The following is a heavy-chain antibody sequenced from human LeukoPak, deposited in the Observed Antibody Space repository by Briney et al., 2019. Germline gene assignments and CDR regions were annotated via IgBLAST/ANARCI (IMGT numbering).Heavy chain of an antibody. Sequence: GVSLRLSCAASGSTFSSYAMHWVRQAPGKGLEWVAVISYDGSNKYYADSVKGRFTISRDNSKNTLYLQMNSLRAEDTAVYYCAREHPTYGDYDYWGQGTLVTVSS. CDR1: GSTFSSYA. V-gene: IGHV3-30-3*01. J-gene: IGHJ4*02. CDR2: ISYDGSNK. CDR3: AREHPTYGDYDY. D-gene: IGHD4-17*01.